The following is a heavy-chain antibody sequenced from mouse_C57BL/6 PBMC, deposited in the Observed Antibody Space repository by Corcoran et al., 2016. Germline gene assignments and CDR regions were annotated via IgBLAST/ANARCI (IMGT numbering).Heavy chain of an antibody. CDR2: IYPGDGDT. Sequence: QVQLQQSGAELVKPGASVKISCKASGYAFSSYWMNWVKQRPGKGLEWIGQIYPGDGDTNYNGKFKGKATLTADKSSSTAYMQLSSLTSEDSAVYFCARGTFTTVVATGWYFDVWGTGTTVTVSS. D-gene: IGHD1-1*01. CDR3: ARGTFTTVVATGWYFDV. J-gene: IGHJ1*03. V-gene: IGHV1-80*01. CDR1: GYAFSSYW.